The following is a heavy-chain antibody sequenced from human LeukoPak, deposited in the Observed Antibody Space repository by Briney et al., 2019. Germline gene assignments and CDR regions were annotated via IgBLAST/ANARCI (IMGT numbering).Heavy chain of an antibody. Sequence: ASVKVSCKASGYTFTSYAMHWVRQAPGQRLEWMGWINAGNGNTKYSQKFQGRVTFTRETSATTAYMDLSSLRSEDTAVYYCARDPQQPHMYYFDYWGQGTLVTVSS. CDR3: ARDPQQPHMYYFDY. V-gene: IGHV1-3*01. J-gene: IGHJ4*02. CDR2: INAGNGNT. D-gene: IGHD6-13*01. CDR1: GYTFTSYA.